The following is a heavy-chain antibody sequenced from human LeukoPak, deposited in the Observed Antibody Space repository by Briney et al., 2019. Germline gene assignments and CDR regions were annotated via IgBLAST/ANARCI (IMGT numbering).Heavy chain of an antibody. CDR3: ARAPTYYYDSSGYYYGLSYYYMDV. J-gene: IGHJ6*03. Sequence: SETLSLTCTVSGGSISSYYWSWIRQPPGKGLEWIGYIYYSGSTNYNPSLKSRVTISVDTSKNQFSLKLSSVPAADTAVYYCARAPTYYYDSSGYYYGLSYYYMDVWGKGTTVTISS. V-gene: IGHV4-59*01. CDR1: GGSISSYY. CDR2: IYYSGST. D-gene: IGHD3-22*01.